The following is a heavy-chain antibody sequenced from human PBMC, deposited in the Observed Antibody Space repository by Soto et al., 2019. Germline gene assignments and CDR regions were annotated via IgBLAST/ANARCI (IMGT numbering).Heavy chain of an antibody. CDR2: ISGSGGST. CDR1: GFTFSSYA. V-gene: IGHV3-23*01. Sequence: EVQLLESGGGLVQPGGSLRLSCAASGFTFSSYAMSWVRQAPGKGLEWVSAISGSGGSTYYADSVKGRFTISRDNSKNALYLQMNSLRAEDTAVYYCAKENYDFWSGYYPAGYGMDVWGQGTTVTVSS. CDR3: AKENYDFWSGYYPAGYGMDV. J-gene: IGHJ6*02. D-gene: IGHD3-3*01.